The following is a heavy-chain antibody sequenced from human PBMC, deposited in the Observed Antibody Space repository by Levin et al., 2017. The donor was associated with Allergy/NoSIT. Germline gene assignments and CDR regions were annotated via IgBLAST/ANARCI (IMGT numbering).Heavy chain of an antibody. Sequence: KVSCKGSGYSFTNYWISWVRQMPGKGLEWMGRIDPSDSYTNYSPSFQGHVTISADKSISTAYLQWSSLKASDTAIYYCARPIEWGVRRVMTAFDIWGQGTLVTVSS. CDR2: IDPSDSYT. J-gene: IGHJ3*02. CDR1: GYSFTNYW. D-gene: IGHD3-10*01. CDR3: ARPIEWGVRRVMTAFDI. V-gene: IGHV5-10-1*01.